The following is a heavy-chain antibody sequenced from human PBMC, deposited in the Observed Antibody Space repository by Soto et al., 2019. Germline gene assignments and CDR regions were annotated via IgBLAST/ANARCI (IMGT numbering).Heavy chain of an antibody. D-gene: IGHD4-4*01. Sequence: QVQVVQSGAEVRKPGSSVRVSCKASGGTSSSYAITWMRQAPGQGLEWMGGIIPILDTTDYAQKFQGRVTFTADESTSTVYMELRSLTSEDTAVYYCASGGTTVNRRFYFWGQGTLVTVSS. CDR1: GGTSSSYA. V-gene: IGHV1-69*01. CDR3: ASGGTTVNRRFYF. CDR2: IIPILDTT. J-gene: IGHJ4*02.